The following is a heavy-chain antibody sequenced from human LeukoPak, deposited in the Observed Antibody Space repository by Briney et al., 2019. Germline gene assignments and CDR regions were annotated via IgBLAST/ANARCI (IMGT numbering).Heavy chain of an antibody. V-gene: IGHV7-4-1*02. CDR3: ARDFSSWYGDKGRFDP. D-gene: IGHD6-13*01. CDR2: INTNTGNP. CDR1: GYTFTNYG. Sequence: ASVKVSCKVSGYTFTNYGICWVRQAPVQGLEWMGWINTNTGNPTYAQGFTGRFVFSLDTSVSTAYLQISSLKAEDTAVYYCARDFSSWYGDKGRFDPWGQGTLVTVSS. J-gene: IGHJ5*02.